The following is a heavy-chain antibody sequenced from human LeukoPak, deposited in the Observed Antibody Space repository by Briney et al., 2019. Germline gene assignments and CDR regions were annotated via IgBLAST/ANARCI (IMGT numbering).Heavy chain of an antibody. CDR1: GFSFSTYW. J-gene: IGHJ4*02. CDR3: ARADYHILKSPII. Sequence: PGGSLRLSCVASGFSFSTYWMHWVRQVPGKGLVWVSRINSDGRRTNYADSVKGRFTISRDNAKNTLYLQMNSLRIEDTAVYYCARADYHILKSPIIWGQGTLVTVSS. D-gene: IGHD3-9*01. CDR2: INSDGRRT. V-gene: IGHV3-74*01.